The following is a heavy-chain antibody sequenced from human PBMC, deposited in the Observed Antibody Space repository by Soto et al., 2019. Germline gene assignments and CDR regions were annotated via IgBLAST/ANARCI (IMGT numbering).Heavy chain of an antibody. Sequence: QVQLVQSGAEVKKPGASVKVSCKASGYTFTSYGISWVRQAPGQGLEWMGWISAYNGNTNYAQKLQGRVTMTTDTSTSTAYKELRSLSSADTAVYYCANSKAARLGPYGMDVWGQGTTVTVSS. CDR1: GYTFTSYG. V-gene: IGHV1-18*01. CDR2: ISAYNGNT. J-gene: IGHJ6*02. D-gene: IGHD6-6*01. CDR3: ANSKAARLGPYGMDV.